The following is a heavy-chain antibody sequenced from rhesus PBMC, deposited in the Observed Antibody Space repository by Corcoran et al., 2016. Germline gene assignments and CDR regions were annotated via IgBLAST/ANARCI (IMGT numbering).Heavy chain of an antibody. CDR1: GGSISSSS. Sequence: QVQLQESGPGLVKPSETLSVTCAVSGGSISSSSWSWIRQAPGKGLEWIGYISGSSGSTYYNPSLKSRVTISTDMSKNQFSLKLSSVTAADTAVYYCARVYSNYGDYWGQGVLVTVSS. CDR2: ISGSSGST. D-gene: IGHD4-23*01. CDR3: ARVYSNYGDY. J-gene: IGHJ4*01. V-gene: IGHV4-65*01.